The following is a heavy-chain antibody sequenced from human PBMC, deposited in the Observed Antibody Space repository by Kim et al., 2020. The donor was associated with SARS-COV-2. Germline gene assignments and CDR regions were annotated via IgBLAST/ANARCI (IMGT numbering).Heavy chain of an antibody. Sequence: GGSLRLSCAASGFTFSSYGMHWVRQAPGKGLEWVAVIWYDGSNKYYADSVKGRFTISRDNSKNTLYLQMNSLRAEDTAVYYCVRDLDGITIFGVVSNYYYYYGMDVWGQGTTVTVSS. CDR3: VRDLDGITIFGVVSNYYYYYGMDV. D-gene: IGHD3-3*01. CDR1: GFTFSSYG. CDR2: IWYDGSNK. J-gene: IGHJ6*02. V-gene: IGHV3-33*01.